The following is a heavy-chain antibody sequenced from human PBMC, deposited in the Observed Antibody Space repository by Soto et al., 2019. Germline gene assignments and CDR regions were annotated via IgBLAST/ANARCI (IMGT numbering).Heavy chain of an antibody. Sequence: PGGSLRLSCAASGFTFSSYGMHWVRQAPGKGLEWVAVIWYDGSNKYYADSVKGRFTISRDNSKSTLYLQMNSLRAEDTAVYYCARGIAARRGGYFDYWGQGTLVTVSS. CDR3: ARGIAARRGGYFDY. J-gene: IGHJ4*02. CDR1: GFTFSSYG. V-gene: IGHV3-33*01. CDR2: IWYDGSNK. D-gene: IGHD6-6*01.